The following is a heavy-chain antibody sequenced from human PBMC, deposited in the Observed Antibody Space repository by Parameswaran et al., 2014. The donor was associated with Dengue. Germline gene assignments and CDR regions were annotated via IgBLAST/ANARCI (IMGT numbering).Heavy chain of an antibody. Sequence: VRQAPGKGLEWVAVISYDGSNKYYADSVKGRFTISRDNSENTLYLQMNSLRAEDTAVYYCAKDLNPHIAVAGPDYWGQGTLVTVSS. CDR2: ISYDGSNK. V-gene: IGHV3-30*18. J-gene: IGHJ4*02. D-gene: IGHD6-19*01. CDR3: AKDLNPHIAVAGPDY.